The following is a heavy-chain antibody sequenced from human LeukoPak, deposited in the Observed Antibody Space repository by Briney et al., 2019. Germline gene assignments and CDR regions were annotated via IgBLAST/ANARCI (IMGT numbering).Heavy chain of an antibody. CDR3: ARERSSSGGHNWFDP. CDR1: GGYIITSGHY. CDR2: VYYTGVT. V-gene: IGHV4-39*07. D-gene: IGHD4-23*01. J-gene: IGHJ5*02. Sequence: SETLSLTCTVSGGYIITSGHYWGWIRQPLGKGLEWIGSVYYTGVTSTNPFFRSRMSTSVDTSKNQFSLNLTSVTAADAAVYYCARERSSSGGHNWFDPWGQGTLVTVSS.